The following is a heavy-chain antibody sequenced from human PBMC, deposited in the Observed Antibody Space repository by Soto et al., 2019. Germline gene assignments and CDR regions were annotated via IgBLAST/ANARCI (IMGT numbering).Heavy chain of an antibody. CDR3: ARDPSGEVVPAASDS. Sequence: HVQLVQSGAEVKTPGASVKVSCRTSGYTFSNYGISWVRQAPGQGLEWMGWIGPSDRKTDYAQNFQCRVTMTEDTSTSTAVMELRSLSSDDPAVYYCARDPSGEVVPAASDSWGQGTLVTVSS. J-gene: IGHJ4*02. CDR2: IGPSDRKT. V-gene: IGHV1-18*01. D-gene: IGHD2-2*01. CDR1: GYTFSNYG.